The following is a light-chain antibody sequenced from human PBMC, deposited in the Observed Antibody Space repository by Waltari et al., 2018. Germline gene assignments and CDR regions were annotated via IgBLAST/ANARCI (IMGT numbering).Light chain of an antibody. V-gene: IGLV1-40*01. Sequence: QSVLTQPPSVSGAPGQSVTTSCTGSSSNPGAPYTVHSYQQFPGTVPRLLIYADNNRPSGVPDRFSGSKSGTSASLDITGLQAEDEADYYCHSYDISLSAAVFGSGTRVTVL. CDR3: HSYDISLSAAV. CDR1: SSNPGAPYT. CDR2: ADN. J-gene: IGLJ6*01.